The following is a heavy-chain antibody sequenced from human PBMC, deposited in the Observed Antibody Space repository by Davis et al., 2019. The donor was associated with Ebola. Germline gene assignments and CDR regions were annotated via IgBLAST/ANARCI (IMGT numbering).Heavy chain of an antibody. CDR2: INHSGST. CDR1: GGSFSGYY. CDR3: ARDHEHSYGRRFDP. D-gene: IGHD5-18*01. Sequence: PSETLSLTCAVYGGSFSGYYWSWIRQPPGKGLEWIGEINHSGSTNYNPSLQSRVTKSVDTSKNQFSLKLSSVTAADTAVYYCARDHEHSYGRRFDPWGQGIQVTVSS. V-gene: IGHV4-34*01. J-gene: IGHJ5*02.